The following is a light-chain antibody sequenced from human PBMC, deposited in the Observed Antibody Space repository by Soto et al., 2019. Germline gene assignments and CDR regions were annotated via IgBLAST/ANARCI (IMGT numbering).Light chain of an antibody. J-gene: IGKJ4*01. V-gene: IGKV3-11*01. CDR3: QQRSNWPPF. CDR1: QSVSSY. CDR2: DAS. Sequence: EIVLTQSPATLSLSPGERATLSCRASQSVSSYLAWYQQKPGQAPRLLIYDASNRATGIPARFSGSGSGTDFTLTTSSLEPEDFAVYYCQQRSNWPPFFGGGTKVEIK.